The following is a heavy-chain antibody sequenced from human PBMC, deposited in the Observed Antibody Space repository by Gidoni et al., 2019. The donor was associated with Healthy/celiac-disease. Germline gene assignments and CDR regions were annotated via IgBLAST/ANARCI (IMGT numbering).Heavy chain of an antibody. CDR3: AKKRGPGNVEGEAFDY. J-gene: IGHJ4*02. CDR1: GFTFDDYA. D-gene: IGHD1-26*01. Sequence: EVQLVESGGGLVQSGRSLRLSCAASGFTFDDYAMHWVRQAPGKGLEWVSGISWNSGSIGYADSVKGRFTISRDNAKNSLYLQMNSLRAEDTALYYCAKKRGPGNVEGEAFDYWGQGTLVTVSS. CDR2: ISWNSGSI. V-gene: IGHV3-9*01.